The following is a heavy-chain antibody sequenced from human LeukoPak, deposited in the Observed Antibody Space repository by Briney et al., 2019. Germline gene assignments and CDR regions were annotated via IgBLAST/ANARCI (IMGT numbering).Heavy chain of an antibody. D-gene: IGHD3-22*01. CDR1: GGSISSYY. V-gene: IGHV4-59*01. Sequence: SGTLSLTCTVAGGSISSYYWSWIRQPPGKGLEWIGYISYSGSTNYDPSLKSRVTISVDTSKNQFSLRLSSVTAADTAVYYCARERTSGYSYYFDYWGQGTLVTVSS. CDR3: ARERTSGYSYYFDY. CDR2: ISYSGST. J-gene: IGHJ4*02.